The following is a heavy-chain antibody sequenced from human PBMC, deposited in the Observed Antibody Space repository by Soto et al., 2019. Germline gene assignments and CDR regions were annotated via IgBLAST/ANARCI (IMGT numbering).Heavy chain of an antibody. CDR1: GGSIGGYT. D-gene: IGHD3-3*02. CDR2: INHSGGT. V-gene: IGHV4-34*01. CDR3: ARHRQYYHFWSGNQNEGPHGMDV. J-gene: IGHJ6*02. Sequence: SETLSLTCSVYGGSIGGYTWTWIRQAPGKGLEWIGEINHSGGTNYNSSLKSRVIISVDTTKNQFSLIVYSVTAADTAVYYCARHRQYYHFWSGNQNEGPHGMDVCRQGTTVTVSS.